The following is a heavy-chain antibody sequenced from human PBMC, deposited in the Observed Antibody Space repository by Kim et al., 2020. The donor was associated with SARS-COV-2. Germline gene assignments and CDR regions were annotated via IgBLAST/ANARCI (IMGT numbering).Heavy chain of an antibody. V-gene: IGHV3-74*01. J-gene: IGHJ3*01. D-gene: IGHD3-10*01. CDR1: GFTFSHHW. Sequence: GGSLRLSCEGSGFTFSHHWIHWVRQGPGKGLVWVARIGSDGSHTSYAESVKGRFTISRDNRQNTLSLEMNSLEVEDAAVYYYAREMWSWPQKDAFDLWGQGTMVRVSS. CDR2: IGSDGSHT. CDR3: AREMWSWPQKDAFDL.